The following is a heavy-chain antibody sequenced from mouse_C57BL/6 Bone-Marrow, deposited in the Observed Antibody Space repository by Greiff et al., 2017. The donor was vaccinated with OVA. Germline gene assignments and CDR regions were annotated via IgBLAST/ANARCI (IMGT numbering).Heavy chain of an antibody. Sequence: EVQLVESGGGLVQPGGSLSLSCAASGFTFTDYYMSWVRQPPGKALAWLGFIRNKANGYTTEYNASVKGRFTISRDNSQIILYLQMNALRAEDSATYYCARGRGNYFDYWGQGTTLTVSS. CDR1: GFTFTDYY. CDR3: ARGRGNYFDY. CDR2: IRNKANGYTT. D-gene: IGHD1-1*01. J-gene: IGHJ2*01. V-gene: IGHV7-3*01.